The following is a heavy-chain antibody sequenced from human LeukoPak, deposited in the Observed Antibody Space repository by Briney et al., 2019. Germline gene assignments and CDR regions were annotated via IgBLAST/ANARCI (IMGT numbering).Heavy chain of an antibody. CDR2: INPSGGST. CDR1: GYTFTTYY. Sequence: ASVKVSCKASGYTFTTYYMHWVRQAPGQGLEWMGIINPSGGSTTYAQNFQGRVTMTRDTSTSAVYMEVSSLRSEDTAVYYCARDLHDNWFDPWGQGTLVTVSS. CDR3: ARDLHDNWFDP. J-gene: IGHJ5*02. V-gene: IGHV1-46*01.